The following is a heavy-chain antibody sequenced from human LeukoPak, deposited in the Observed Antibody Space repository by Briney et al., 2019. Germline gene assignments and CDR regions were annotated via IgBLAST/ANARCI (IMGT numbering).Heavy chain of an antibody. CDR1: GFTFSSYW. V-gene: IGHV3-7*01. CDR3: ASLYYDSSGYYYGFFDY. J-gene: IGHJ4*02. D-gene: IGHD3-22*01. CDR2: IKQDGGEK. Sequence: GGSLRLSCAASGFTFSSYWMSWVRQAPGKGLEWVANIKQDGGEKYYVDSVKGRFTISRDNAKNSLYLQMNSLRAEDTAVYYCASLYYDSSGYYYGFFDYWGQGTLVTVSS.